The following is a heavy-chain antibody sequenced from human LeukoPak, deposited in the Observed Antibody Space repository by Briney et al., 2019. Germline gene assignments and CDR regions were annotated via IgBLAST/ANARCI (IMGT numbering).Heavy chain of an antibody. V-gene: IGHV1-8*01. CDR3: ARGGDYGDYGIYYYYGMDV. CDR1: GYTFTSYD. J-gene: IGHJ6*02. CDR2: MNPNSGNT. D-gene: IGHD4-17*01. Sequence: ASVKVSCKASGYTFTSYDINWVRQATGQGLEWMGWMNPNSGNTGYAQKFRGRVTMTRNTSISTAYMELSSLRSEDTAVYYCARGGDYGDYGIYYYYGMDVWGQGTTVTVSS.